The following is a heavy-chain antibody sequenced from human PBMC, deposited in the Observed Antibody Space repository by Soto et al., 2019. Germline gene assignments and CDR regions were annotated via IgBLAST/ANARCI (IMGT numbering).Heavy chain of an antibody. V-gene: IGHV4-59*08. Sequence: SETLSLTCTVSGGSISNYYWSWIRQPPGKGLEWIGYIYYSGSTNYNPSLKSRVTISVDTSKNQLSLKLSSVTAADTAVYYCAGRYGYYFDSWGQGTLVTVSS. CDR3: AGRYGYYFDS. CDR2: IYYSGST. D-gene: IGHD4-17*01. J-gene: IGHJ4*02. CDR1: GGSISNYY.